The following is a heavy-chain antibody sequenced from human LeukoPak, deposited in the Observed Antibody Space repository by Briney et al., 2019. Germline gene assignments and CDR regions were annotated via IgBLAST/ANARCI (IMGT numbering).Heavy chain of an antibody. J-gene: IGHJ4*02. D-gene: IGHD1-20*01. V-gene: IGHV3-64*02. CDR3: AREYSATHNCYNWGLGD. Sequence: GGSLRFSCAASGFSFNTYTMRWVRQAPGKGLEYVSGIASNAGTKYYADSVKGRFTISRDNFKNTVYLQMDSLRTEDMAVYYCAREYSATHNCYNWGLGDWGQGTLVTVST. CDR1: GFSFNTYT. CDR2: IASNAGTK.